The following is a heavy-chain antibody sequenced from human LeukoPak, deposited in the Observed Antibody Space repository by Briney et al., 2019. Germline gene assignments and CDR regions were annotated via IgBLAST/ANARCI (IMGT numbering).Heavy chain of an antibody. Sequence: SETLSLTCTVSGGSISSYYWSWIRQPAGKGLEWIGRIYTSGSTNYNPSLKSRVTMSVDTSKNQFSLKLSSVTAADTAVYYCASGALYGDAFDIWGQGTMVTVSS. CDR2: IYTSGST. CDR1: GGSISSYY. V-gene: IGHV4-4*07. CDR3: ASGALYGDAFDI. J-gene: IGHJ3*02. D-gene: IGHD4-17*01.